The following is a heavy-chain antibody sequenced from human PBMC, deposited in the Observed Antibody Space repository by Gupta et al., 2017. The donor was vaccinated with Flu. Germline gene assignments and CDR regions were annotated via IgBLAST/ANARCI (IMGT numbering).Heavy chain of an antibody. V-gene: IGHV1-18*01. Sequence: TWVRQAPGQGLECLGGNSAYNGDTHYPQRLQGRITMTTDTSTSTAYMELRSLTSEDTAVYYCARKSDGFDMWGQGTMVTVSS. CDR2: NSAYNGDT. J-gene: IGHJ3*02. CDR3: ARKSDGFDM.